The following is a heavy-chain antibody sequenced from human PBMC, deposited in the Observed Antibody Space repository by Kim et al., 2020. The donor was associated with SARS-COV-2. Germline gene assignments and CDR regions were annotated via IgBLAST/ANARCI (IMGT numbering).Heavy chain of an antibody. CDR3: VTTTPERAGTRY. CDR1: GFPFSGYC. V-gene: IGHV3-48*01. Sequence: GGSLRLSCAASGFPFSGYCMNWVRQAPGKGLEWVSYINDSGNTIFYAASVRGRFTISRDNGKNSLYLQLTSLRAEDTAVYYCVTTTPERAGTRYCAPGT. D-gene: IGHD1-7*01. J-gene: IGHJ1*01. CDR2: INDSGNTI.